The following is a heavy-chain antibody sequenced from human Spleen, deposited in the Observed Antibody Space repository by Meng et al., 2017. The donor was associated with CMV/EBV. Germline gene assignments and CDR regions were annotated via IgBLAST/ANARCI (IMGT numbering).Heavy chain of an antibody. J-gene: IGHJ4*02. CDR1: DSVSKNTAA. CDR3: AREGESYSFYFDY. Sequence: DSVSKNTAAWNWIRQSPSRGLEWLGRTYYRSKLYTEYGASVRSRASINPDTSKNQVSLQLNSVTPEDTAVYYCAREGESYSFYFDYWGQGTLVTVSS. CDR2: TYYRSKLYT. V-gene: IGHV6-1*01. D-gene: IGHD1-26*01.